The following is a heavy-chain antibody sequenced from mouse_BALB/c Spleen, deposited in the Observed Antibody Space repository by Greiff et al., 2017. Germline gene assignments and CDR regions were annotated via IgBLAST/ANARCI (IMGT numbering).Heavy chain of an antibody. Sequence: DVKLVESGGGLVQPGGSLRLSCATSGFTFTDYYMSWVRQPPGKALEWLGFIRNKANGYTTEYSASVKGRFTISRDNSQSILYLQMNTLRAEDSATYYCARVGYPYYAMDYWGQGTSVTVSS. J-gene: IGHJ4*01. CDR2: IRNKANGYTT. V-gene: IGHV7-3*02. CDR3: ARVGYPYYAMDY. CDR1: GFTFTDYY. D-gene: IGHD2-2*01.